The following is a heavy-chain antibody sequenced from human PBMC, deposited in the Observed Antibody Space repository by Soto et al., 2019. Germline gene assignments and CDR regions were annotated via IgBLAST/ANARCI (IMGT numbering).Heavy chain of an antibody. CDR1: GFNFSSYA. CDR3: ARPTQEWLTTYNWFDP. J-gene: IGHJ5*02. Sequence: GRSLRLSCAASGFNFSSYARSRVRQTPGKGLEWVSAISGSGGSTYYADSVKGRFTISRDNSKNTLYLQMNSLRAEDTAVYYCARPTQEWLTTYNWFDPWGQGTLVTVSS. V-gene: IGHV3-23*01. CDR2: ISGSGGST. D-gene: IGHD3-3*01.